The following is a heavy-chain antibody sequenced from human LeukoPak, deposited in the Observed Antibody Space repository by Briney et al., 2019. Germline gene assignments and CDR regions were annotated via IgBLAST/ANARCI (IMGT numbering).Heavy chain of an antibody. Sequence: GGSLRLSCAASGFTFSSYAMSWVRQAPGKGLEWVSAISGSGGSTYYADSVKGRFTISRDNSKNTLYLQMNSLRAEDTAVYYCAKGPWATGYYYSGMDVWGQGTTVTVSS. J-gene: IGHJ6*02. CDR1: GFTFSSYA. V-gene: IGHV3-23*01. CDR3: AKGPWATGYYYSGMDV. CDR2: ISGSGGST. D-gene: IGHD5-12*01.